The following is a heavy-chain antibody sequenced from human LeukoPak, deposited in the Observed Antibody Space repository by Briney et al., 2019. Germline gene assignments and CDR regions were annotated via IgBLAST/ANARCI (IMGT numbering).Heavy chain of an antibody. D-gene: IGHD3-9*01. J-gene: IGHJ4*02. CDR2: ISGRSNNT. CDR3: AKWGDYDVLTGYYVSDF. V-gene: IGHV3-23*01. Sequence: PGGSLRPSCAASGFIFSNYAMYWVRQAPGKGLERVSAISGRSNNTYYADSVKGRFTISRDSSKNTLYLQMNSLRADDTAVYYCAKWGDYDVLTGYYVSDFWGQGTLVSVSS. CDR1: GFIFSNYA.